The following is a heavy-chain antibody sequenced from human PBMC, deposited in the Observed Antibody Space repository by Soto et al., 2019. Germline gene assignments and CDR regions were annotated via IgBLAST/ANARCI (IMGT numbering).Heavy chain of an antibody. Sequence: SETLSLTCTVSGGSISSYYWSWIRQPPGKGLEWIGYIYYSGSTNYNPSLKSRVTISVDTSKNQFSLKLSSVTAADTAVYYCARDPSDEPPVSSWFDPWGQGTLVTVSS. CDR3: ARDPSDEPPVSSWFDP. CDR2: IYYSGST. V-gene: IGHV4-59*01. D-gene: IGHD2-2*01. J-gene: IGHJ5*02. CDR1: GGSISSYY.